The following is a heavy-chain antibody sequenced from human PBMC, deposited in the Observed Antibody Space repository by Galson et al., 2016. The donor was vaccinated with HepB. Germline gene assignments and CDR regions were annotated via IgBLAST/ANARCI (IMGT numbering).Heavy chain of an antibody. D-gene: IGHD4-17*01. Sequence: SVKVSCKASGYTFTSYGISWVRRAPGQGLEWMGWISAYNGNTNYAQKLQGRVTMTTDTSTSTAYMELRSLRSDDTAVYYCARGVDDYGDWTLDYWGQGTLVTVSS. V-gene: IGHV1-18*01. CDR1: GYTFTSYG. J-gene: IGHJ4*02. CDR2: ISAYNGNT. CDR3: ARGVDDYGDWTLDY.